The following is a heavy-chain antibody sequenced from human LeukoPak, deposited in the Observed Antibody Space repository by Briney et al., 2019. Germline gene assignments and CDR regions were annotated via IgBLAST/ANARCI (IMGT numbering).Heavy chain of an antibody. J-gene: IGHJ4*02. CDR1: GFTFHENI. D-gene: IGHD1-14*01. CDR3: TKGPTGDS. V-gene: IGHV3-49*04. CDR2: IRTKVYGGTT. Sequence: GGSLRLSCAASGFTFHENILTWVRQAPGKGLEWVGFIRTKVYGGTTEYAASAKGRFTSSRDDSKSIAYLQMNTLKTEDTAVYYCTKGPTGDSWGQGTLVTVSS.